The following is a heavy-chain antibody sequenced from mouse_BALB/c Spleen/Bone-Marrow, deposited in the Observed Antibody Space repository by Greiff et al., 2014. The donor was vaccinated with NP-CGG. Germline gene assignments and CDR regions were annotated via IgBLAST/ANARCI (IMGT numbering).Heavy chain of an antibody. CDR3: ARQYGNYFDY. CDR1: GYAFSSYW. D-gene: IGHD2-10*02. J-gene: IGHJ2*01. CDR2: IYPGDGDT. V-gene: IGHV1-80*01. Sequence: QVQLHQSGAELVRPGSSVKISCKASGYAFSSYWMNWVKQRPGQGLEWIGQIYPGDGDTNYNGKFKGKATLTADKSSSTAYMQLSSLTSEDSAVYFCARQYGNYFDYWGQGTTLTVSS.